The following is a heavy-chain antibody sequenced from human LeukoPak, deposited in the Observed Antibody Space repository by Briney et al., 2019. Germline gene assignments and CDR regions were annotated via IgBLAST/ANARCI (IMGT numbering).Heavy chain of an antibody. CDR1: GFTFDDYG. CDR2: INWNGDST. CDR3: AREMLAAVAAQS. Sequence: GGSLRLSCAASGFTFDDYGMSWVRQAPGVGLEWVSAINWNGDSTRYADSVKGRFTISRDNAKNSLYLQMNSLRAEDTAVYYCAREMLAAVAAQSWGQGTLVTVSS. V-gene: IGHV3-20*04. J-gene: IGHJ5*02. D-gene: IGHD6-19*01.